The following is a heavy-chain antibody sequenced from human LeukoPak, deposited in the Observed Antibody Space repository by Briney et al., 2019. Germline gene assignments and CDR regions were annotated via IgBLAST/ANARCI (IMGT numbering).Heavy chain of an antibody. CDR1: GFTFDDYA. D-gene: IGHD6-6*01. Sequence: GGSLRLSCAASGFTFDDYAMHWVRQAPGKGLEWVSGISWNSGSIGYADSVKGRFTISRDNAKNSLYLQMNSLRAEVMALYYCAKESIAAPGAFDIWGQGTMVTVSS. CDR3: AKESIAAPGAFDI. V-gene: IGHV3-9*03. J-gene: IGHJ3*02. CDR2: ISWNSGSI.